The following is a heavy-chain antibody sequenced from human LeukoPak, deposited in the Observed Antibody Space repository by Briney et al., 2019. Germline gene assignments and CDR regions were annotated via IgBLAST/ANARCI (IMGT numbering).Heavy chain of an antibody. Sequence: GASVKVSCKASGYTFTSYGISWVRQAPGQGLEWMGWINTNTGNPTYAQGFTGRFVFSLDTSVSTAYLQISSLKAEDTAVYYCARDWSVSIAAADGWFDPWGQGTLVTVSS. D-gene: IGHD6-13*01. CDR2: INTNTGNP. V-gene: IGHV7-4-1*02. CDR3: ARDWSVSIAAADGWFDP. CDR1: GYTFTSYG. J-gene: IGHJ5*02.